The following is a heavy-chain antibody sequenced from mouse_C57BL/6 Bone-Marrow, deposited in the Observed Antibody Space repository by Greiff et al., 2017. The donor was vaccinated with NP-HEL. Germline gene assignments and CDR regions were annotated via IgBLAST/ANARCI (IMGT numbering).Heavy chain of an antibody. CDR2: IYPGSGNT. V-gene: IGHV1-76*01. Sequence: QVQLQQSGAELVRPGASVKLSCKASGYTFTDYYINWVKQRPGQGLEWIARIYPGSGNTYYNEKVKGKATLTAEKSSSTAYMQLSSLTSEDSAVYFCARGGGNYFIFDYWGQGTTLTVSS. J-gene: IGHJ2*01. D-gene: IGHD2-1*01. CDR3: ARGGGNYFIFDY. CDR1: GYTFTDYY.